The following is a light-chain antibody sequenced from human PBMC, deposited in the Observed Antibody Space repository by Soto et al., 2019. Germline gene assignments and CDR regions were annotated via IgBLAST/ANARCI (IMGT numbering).Light chain of an antibody. CDR1: QSVSSY. J-gene: IGKJ1*01. Sequence: EIALTQSPATLSLSPGERATLSCRASQSVSSYLAWYQQKPGQAPRLLIYDASNRATGIPARFSGSGSGTDFTLTISSLEPEDFAVYYCQQRSNWQGTFGQGTKVEIK. CDR3: QQRSNWQGT. V-gene: IGKV3-11*01. CDR2: DAS.